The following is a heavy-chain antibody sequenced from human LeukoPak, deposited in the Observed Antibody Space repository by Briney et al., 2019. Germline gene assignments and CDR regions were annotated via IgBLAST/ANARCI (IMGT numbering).Heavy chain of an antibody. D-gene: IGHD3-3*01. J-gene: IGHJ4*02. Sequence: SETLSLTCAVSGVSISSGGYSWSWIRQPPGKGLEWLGYIYHSGSTYYNPSLKSRVTISVDRSKNQFSLKPSSVTAADTAVYYCARMVEDFWSGYYSYYFDYWGQGTLVTVSS. CDR3: ARMVEDFWSGYYSYYFDY. CDR2: IYHSGST. V-gene: IGHV4-30-2*01. CDR1: GVSISSGGYS.